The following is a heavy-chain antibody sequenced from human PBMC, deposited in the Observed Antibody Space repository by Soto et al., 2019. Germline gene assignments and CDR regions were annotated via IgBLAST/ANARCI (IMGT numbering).Heavy chain of an antibody. D-gene: IGHD4-17*01. CDR3: AKDTNDYGGNCFDY. J-gene: IGHJ4*02. Sequence: GGSLRLSCAASGFTFSSYGMHWVRQAPGKGLEWVAVIWCDGSNKYYADSVKGRFTISRDNSKNTLYLQMNSLRAEDTAVYYCAKDTNDYGGNCFDYWGQGTLVTVSS. CDR1: GFTFSSYG. CDR2: IWCDGSNK. V-gene: IGHV3-33*06.